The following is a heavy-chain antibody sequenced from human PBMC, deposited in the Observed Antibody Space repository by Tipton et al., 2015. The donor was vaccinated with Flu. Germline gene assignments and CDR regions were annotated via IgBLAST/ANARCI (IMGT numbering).Heavy chain of an antibody. J-gene: IGHJ6*02. CDR3: ARAHSSSSGRFGGYSGRYGMDV. D-gene: IGHD5-12*01. Sequence: TLSLTCTVSGGSVSSGSYYWSWIRQPPGKGLEWIGYIYYSGSTNYNPSLKSRVTISVDTSKNQFSLKLSSVTAAGTAVYYCARAHSSSSGRFGGYSGRYGMDVWGQGTTVTVSS. V-gene: IGHV4-61*01. CDR2: IYYSGST. CDR1: GGSVSSGSYY.